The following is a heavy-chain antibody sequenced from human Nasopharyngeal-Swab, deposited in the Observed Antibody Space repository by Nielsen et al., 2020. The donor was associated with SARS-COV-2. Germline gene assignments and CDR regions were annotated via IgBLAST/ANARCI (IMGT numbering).Heavy chain of an antibody. V-gene: IGHV4-39*01. D-gene: IGHD6-19*01. CDR2: IYYSGST. CDR3: ARQPKPPYSSGWYGGTFFDY. Sequence: SETLSLTCAVYGGSFSGYYWGWIRQPPGKGLEWIGSIYYSGSTYYNPSLKSRVTISVDTSKHQFSLKLGSVTAADTAVYYCARQPKPPYSSGWYGGTFFDYWGQGTLVTVSS. CDR1: GGSFSGYY. J-gene: IGHJ4*02.